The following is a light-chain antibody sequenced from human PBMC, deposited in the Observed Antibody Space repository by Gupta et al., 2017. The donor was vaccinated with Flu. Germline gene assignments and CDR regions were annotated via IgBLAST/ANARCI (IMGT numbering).Light chain of an antibody. J-gene: IGLJ1*01. Sequence: SPGQTASITCSGDNLGDKYASWYQQKPGQSPVLVIYKDTKRPSGIPERFSGSNSGNTATLTISGTQAMDEAVYYCQAWDSTTGVFGTGTKVTVL. V-gene: IGLV3-1*01. CDR2: KDT. CDR1: NLGDKY. CDR3: QAWDSTTGV.